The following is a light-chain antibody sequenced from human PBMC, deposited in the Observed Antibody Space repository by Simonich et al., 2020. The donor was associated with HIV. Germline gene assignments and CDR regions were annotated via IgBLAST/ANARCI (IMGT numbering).Light chain of an antibody. CDR3: QSYDSSNQV. CDR2: DVS. CDR1: SRYIGGYNY. V-gene: IGLV2-14*03. Sequence: QSALTQPASVSGSPGQSITISCTRTSRYIGGYNYVSQYQQHPGKAPKLRIYDVSNRPSGVPDRFSGSIASYANSASLTISGLKTEDEAKYYCQSYDSSNQVFGGGTQLTVL. J-gene: IGLJ7*01.